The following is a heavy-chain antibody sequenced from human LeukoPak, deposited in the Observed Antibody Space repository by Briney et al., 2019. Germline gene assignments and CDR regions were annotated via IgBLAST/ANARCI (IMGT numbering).Heavy chain of an antibody. D-gene: IGHD3-10*01. Sequence: GRSLRLSCAASGFTFSSYGMHWVRQAPGKGLEWVAVIWYDGSNKYYADSVKGRFTISRDNSKNTLYLQMNSLRAEDTAVYYCARDAYYYGSGSYYAYYYFDYWGQGTLVTVSS. CDR2: IWYDGSNK. CDR3: ARDAYYYGSGSYYAYYYFDY. CDR1: GFTFSSYG. V-gene: IGHV3-33*01. J-gene: IGHJ4*02.